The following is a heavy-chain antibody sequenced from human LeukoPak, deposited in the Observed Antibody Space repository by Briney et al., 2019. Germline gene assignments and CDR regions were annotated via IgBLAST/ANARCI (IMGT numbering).Heavy chain of an antibody. CDR3: ARDGSSSGLIDY. CDR2: ISGSGSTI. Sequence: PGGSLRLSCAASGFTFSDYAVSWVRQAPGKGLEWISYISGSGSTIYYADSVKGRFTISRDNAKNSLSLQMNSLRAEDTAVYYCARDGSSSGLIDYWGQGTLVTVSS. J-gene: IGHJ4*02. D-gene: IGHD6-25*01. V-gene: IGHV3-11*01. CDR1: GFTFSDYA.